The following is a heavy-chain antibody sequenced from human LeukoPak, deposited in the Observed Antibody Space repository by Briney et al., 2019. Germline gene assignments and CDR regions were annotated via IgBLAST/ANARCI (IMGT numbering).Heavy chain of an antibody. CDR1: GFTVSSNC. CDR2: IYSGGST. D-gene: IGHD3-3*01. CDR3: ARNSGGFWSGYYVWFDP. J-gene: IGHJ5*02. V-gene: IGHV3-53*01. Sequence: GGSLRLSCAASGFTVSSNCMSWVRQAPGKGLEWVSVIYSGGSTYYADSVKGRFTISRDNSKNTLYLQMNSLRAEDTAVYYCARNSGGFWSGYYVWFDPWGQGTLVTVSS.